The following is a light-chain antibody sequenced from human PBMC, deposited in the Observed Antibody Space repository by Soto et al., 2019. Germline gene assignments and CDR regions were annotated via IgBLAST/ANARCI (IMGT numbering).Light chain of an antibody. V-gene: IGKV3-11*01. CDR2: DAS. CDR1: QSVSSY. CDR3: QQRSNWPRLFT. J-gene: IGKJ3*01. Sequence: EIVLTQSPATLSLSPGERATLSCRASQSVSSYLAWYQQKPGQAPRLLIYDASNRATGIPARFSGSWSGTXXXXXXXXXXPEDFAVYYCQQRSNWPRLFTFGPGTKVDIK.